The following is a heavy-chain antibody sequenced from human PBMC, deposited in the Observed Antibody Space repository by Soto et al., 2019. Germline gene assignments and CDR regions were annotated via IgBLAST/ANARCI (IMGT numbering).Heavy chain of an antibody. Sequence: PGGSLRLSCAASGFTFSSYGMHWVRQAPGKGLEWVAVIWYDGSNKYYADSVKGRFTISRDNSKNTLYLQMNSLRAEDTAVYYCARISGIAAAGTFDYWGQGTLVTV. CDR2: IWYDGSNK. CDR1: GFTFSSYG. CDR3: ARISGIAAAGTFDY. D-gene: IGHD6-13*01. V-gene: IGHV3-33*01. J-gene: IGHJ4*02.